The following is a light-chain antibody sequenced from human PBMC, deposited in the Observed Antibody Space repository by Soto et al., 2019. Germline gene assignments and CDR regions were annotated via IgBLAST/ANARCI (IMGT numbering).Light chain of an antibody. J-gene: IGKJ1*01. V-gene: IGKV3-20*01. CDR1: QSVSSNY. CDR3: EQYGSSPRT. CDR2: GIS. Sequence: EVVLTQSPGTLSLSPGERATLSCRASQSVSSNYFAWYQQKPGQPPRLLIYGISIRATGIPDRFSASGSGTDFTLTISRLEPEDFAVYYCEQYGSSPRTLGQGTKVDIK.